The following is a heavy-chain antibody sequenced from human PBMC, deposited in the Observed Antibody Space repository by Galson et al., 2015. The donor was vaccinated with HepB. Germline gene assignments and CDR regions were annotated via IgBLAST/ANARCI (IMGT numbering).Heavy chain of an antibody. J-gene: IGHJ6*02. D-gene: IGHD4-17*01. CDR1: GFTFSSYG. V-gene: IGHV3-30*18. CDR2: ISYDGSSK. Sequence: SLRLSCAASGFTFSSYGMHWVRQAPGKGLEWVAVISYDGSSKYYADSVKGRFTISRDNSKNTLYLQMNSLRAEDTAVYYCAKERPATVTTHYYYGMDVWGQGTTVTVSS. CDR3: AKERPATVTTHYYYGMDV.